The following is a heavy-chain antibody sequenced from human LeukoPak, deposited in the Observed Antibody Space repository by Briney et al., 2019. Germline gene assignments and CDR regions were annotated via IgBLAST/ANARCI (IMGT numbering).Heavy chain of an antibody. CDR2: ISTYNGNT. J-gene: IGHJ4*02. CDR1: GYTFTNYG. D-gene: IGHD6-13*01. CDR3: ARGGVSNSWYRTPDY. Sequence: GSTVNVSCKASGYTFTNYGLSWARQAPGQGLDWMGWISTYNGNTNYAQKFQGRVTMTTDTSTSTGYMEMRSLRSDDTAVYYCARGGVSNSWYRTPDYWDQGTLVTVSS. V-gene: IGHV1-18*01.